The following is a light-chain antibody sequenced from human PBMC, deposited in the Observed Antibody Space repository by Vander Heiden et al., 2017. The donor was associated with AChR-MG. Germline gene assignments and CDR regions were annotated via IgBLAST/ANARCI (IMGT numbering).Light chain of an antibody. Sequence: QSALIQPPSVSGSPGQSVTTSCTGTSSDVGSYNRVSWYQQPPGTAPKLMIYEVSHRPSGVPDRFSGSKSGNTASLTISGLQAEDEADYYCSSYTSSSPPVFGGGTKLTVL. CDR2: EVS. CDR3: SSYTSSSPPV. V-gene: IGLV2-18*02. CDR1: SSDVGSYNR. J-gene: IGLJ3*02.